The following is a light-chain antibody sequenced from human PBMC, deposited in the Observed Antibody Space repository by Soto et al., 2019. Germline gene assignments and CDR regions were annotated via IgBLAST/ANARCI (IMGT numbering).Light chain of an antibody. CDR3: QQYNSYSRT. V-gene: IGKV1-5*01. CDR2: DAS. J-gene: IGKJ2*01. Sequence: DIQLTQSPSTLSASVGDRVSITCRASQSINNWLAWYQHKPGKAPKLLIYDASDLESGVPSRFSGSGSGTEFTLTISSLQPYDFATYYCQQYNSYSRTFGQGTKLEIK. CDR1: QSINNW.